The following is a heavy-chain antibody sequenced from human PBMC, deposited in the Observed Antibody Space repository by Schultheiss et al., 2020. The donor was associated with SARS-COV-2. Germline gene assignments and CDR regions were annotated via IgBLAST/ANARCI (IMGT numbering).Heavy chain of an antibody. D-gene: IGHD3-3*01. CDR2: ISPSGGST. CDR1: GYTFTSYG. V-gene: IGHV1-2*02. Sequence: ASVKVSCKASGYTFTSYGISWVRQAPGQGLEWMGWISPSGGSTNYAQKFQGRVTMTRDASISTAYMELSRLRSDDTAVYYCARDDYDFWSGYYRDMDVWGKGTTVTVSS. J-gene: IGHJ6*03. CDR3: ARDDYDFWSGYYRDMDV.